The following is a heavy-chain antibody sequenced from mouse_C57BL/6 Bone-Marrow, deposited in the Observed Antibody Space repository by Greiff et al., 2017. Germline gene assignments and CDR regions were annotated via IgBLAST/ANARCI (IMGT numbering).Heavy chain of an antibody. J-gene: IGHJ3*01. D-gene: IGHD2-3*01. CDR1: GFTFTDYY. CDR2: IRNKANGYTT. CDR3: ARFNYDGYYDWFAY. V-gene: IGHV7-3*01. Sequence: EVKLVESGGGLVQPGGSLSLSCAASGFTFTDYYMSWVRQPPGKALEWLGFIRNKANGYTTEYSASVKGRFTISRDNFQSILYLQMNALRAEDSATYYCARFNYDGYYDWFAYWGQGTLVTVSA.